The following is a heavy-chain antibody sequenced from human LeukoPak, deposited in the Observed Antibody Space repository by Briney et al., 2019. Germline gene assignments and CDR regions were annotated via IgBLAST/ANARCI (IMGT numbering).Heavy chain of an antibody. J-gene: IGHJ4*02. CDR3: AKDMGYDILTGYLVY. V-gene: IGHV3-9*03. CDR2: ISWNSGSI. D-gene: IGHD3-9*01. CDR1: GFTFDDYA. Sequence: GGSLRLSCAASGFTFDDYAMHWVRQAPGKGLEWVSGISWNSGSIGYADSVKGRFTISRDNAKNSLYLQMNSLRAEDVALYYCAKDMGYDILTGYLVYWGQGTLVTVSS.